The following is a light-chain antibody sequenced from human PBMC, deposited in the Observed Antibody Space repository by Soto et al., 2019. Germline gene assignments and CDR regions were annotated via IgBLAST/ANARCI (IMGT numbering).Light chain of an antibody. CDR1: QSVSSSY. Sequence: EIVLTKSPGTLSLSQGERATLSCRASQSVSSSYLAWYQQKPGQAPRLLIYGASSRATGIPDRFSGSGSGTDFTLTISRLEPEDFTVYYCQQHGSSPPITFGQGALLEIK. J-gene: IGKJ5*01. V-gene: IGKV3-20*01. CDR3: QQHGSSPPIT. CDR2: GAS.